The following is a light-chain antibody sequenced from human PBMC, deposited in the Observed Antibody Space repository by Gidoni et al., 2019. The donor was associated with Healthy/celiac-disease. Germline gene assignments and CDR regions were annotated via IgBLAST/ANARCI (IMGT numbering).Light chain of an antibody. V-gene: IGKV3-15*01. J-gene: IGKJ1*01. Sequence: EIVMTQSPATLSVSPGERATLSCRDSQSVSSNLAWYQQKPGQAPRLLIYCASTRATGIPARFSGSGSGTEFTLTISSLQSEDFAVYYCQQYNNWPPWTFGQGTKVEIK. CDR2: CAS. CDR3: QQYNNWPPWT. CDR1: QSVSSN.